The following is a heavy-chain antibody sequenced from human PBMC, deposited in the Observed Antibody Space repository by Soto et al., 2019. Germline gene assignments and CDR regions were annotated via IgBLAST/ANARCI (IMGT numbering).Heavy chain of an antibody. J-gene: IGHJ6*02. CDR2: INTHNGNT. CDR3: TREGSAPYYYYGMDA. V-gene: IGHV1-18*01. CDR1: GYTITTYG. Sequence: ASVKVSCTASGYTITTYGISWVRQAPGQGLEWLGWINTHNGNTNYAQNLQGRVIMTADTSTNTAYMELRSLRSDDTAIYYCTREGSAPYYYYGMDAWGQGTTVTVSS. D-gene: IGHD3-10*01.